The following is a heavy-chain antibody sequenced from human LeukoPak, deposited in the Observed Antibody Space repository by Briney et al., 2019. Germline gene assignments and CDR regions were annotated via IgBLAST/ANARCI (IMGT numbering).Heavy chain of an antibody. V-gene: IGHV4-59*01. Sequence: SETLSLTCTVSGGSISSYYWSWIRQPPGKGLEWIGYIYYSGSTNYNPSLKSRVTISVDTSKNQFSLKLSSVTAADTAVYYCARATYYYGMDVWGQGTTVTVSS. J-gene: IGHJ6*02. CDR3: ARATYYYGMDV. CDR2: IYYSGST. CDR1: GGSISSYY.